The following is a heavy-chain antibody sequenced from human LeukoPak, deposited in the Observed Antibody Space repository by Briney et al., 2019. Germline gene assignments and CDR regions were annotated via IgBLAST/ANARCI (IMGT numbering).Heavy chain of an antibody. J-gene: IGHJ6*02. CDR2: IYYSGST. Sequence: PSETLSLTCTVSGGSISSYYWSWIRQPPGKGLEWIGYIYYSGSTNYNPSLKSRVTISVDTSKNQFSLKLSSVTAADTAVYYCAKIVPAAMLVPSYYYYGMDVWGQGTTVTVSS. CDR3: AKIVPAAMLVPSYYYYGMDV. CDR1: GGSISSYY. D-gene: IGHD2-2*01. V-gene: IGHV4-59*01.